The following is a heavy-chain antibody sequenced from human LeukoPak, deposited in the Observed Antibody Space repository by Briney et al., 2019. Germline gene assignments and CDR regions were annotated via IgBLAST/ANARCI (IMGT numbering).Heavy chain of an antibody. Sequence: PGGSLRLSCAASGFTFSSYGMSWVRQAPGKGLEWVSAISGSGGSTYYADSVKGRFTISRDNAKNSLYLQMNSLRAEDTAVYYCARESSIAAAGTKNPWGQGTLVTVSS. CDR3: ARESSIAAAGTKNP. D-gene: IGHD6-13*01. J-gene: IGHJ5*02. CDR2: ISGSGGST. V-gene: IGHV3-23*01. CDR1: GFTFSSYG.